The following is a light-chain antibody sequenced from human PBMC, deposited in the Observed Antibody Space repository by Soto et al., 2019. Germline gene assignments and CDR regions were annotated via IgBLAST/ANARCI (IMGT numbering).Light chain of an antibody. CDR3: QQYNNWPPT. J-gene: IGKJ1*01. Sequence: EIVIKQSPSTLSLSPVERSTLSCRASQSVSSNLAWFHQKPGQTPRLVLYGASKRAAGIPARFSGSGSGTEFTLTISSLQSEDFAVYYCQQYNNWPPTFGQGTKVDIK. CDR2: GAS. V-gene: IGKV3-15*01. CDR1: QSVSSN.